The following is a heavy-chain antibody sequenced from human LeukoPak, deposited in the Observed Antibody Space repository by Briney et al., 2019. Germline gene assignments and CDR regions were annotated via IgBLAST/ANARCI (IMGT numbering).Heavy chain of an antibody. J-gene: IGHJ4*02. CDR2: IKLDGSGK. Sequence: PGGSLRLSCVASGFTFGKYWMSWVRQAPGKGLVWVANIKLDGSGKNYVDSVKGRFTISRGNTKNSLYLQMNSLRVEDTAVFYCARDQYDTWSRRGNFDSWGQGTLVIVSS. CDR3: ARDQYDTWSRRGNFDS. D-gene: IGHD3-3*01. V-gene: IGHV3-7*03. CDR1: GFTFGKYW.